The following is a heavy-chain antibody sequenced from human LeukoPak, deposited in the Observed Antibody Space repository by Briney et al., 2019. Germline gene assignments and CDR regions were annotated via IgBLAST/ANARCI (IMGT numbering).Heavy chain of an antibody. J-gene: IGHJ4*02. V-gene: IGHV4-59*01. D-gene: IGHD3-10*01. CDR2: IYYSGST. CDR3: ARVRTVYGEYYFDY. CDR1: GGSISSYY. Sequence: SETLSLTCTVSGGSISSYYWSWIRQPPGKGLEWVGYIYYSGSTNYNPSLKSRVTISVDTSKNQLSLKLSSVTAADTAVYYCARVRTVYGEYYFDYWGQGTLVTVSS.